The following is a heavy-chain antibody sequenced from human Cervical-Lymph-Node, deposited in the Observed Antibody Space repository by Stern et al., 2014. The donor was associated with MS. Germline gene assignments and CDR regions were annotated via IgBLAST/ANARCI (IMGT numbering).Heavy chain of an antibody. CDR2: ISGSGGST. Sequence: EVQLLESGGGLVQPGGSLRLSCAASGFTFSSYAMSWVRQAPGKGLEWVSAISGSGGSTYYADSVKGRFTISRDNSKNTLYLQMNSLRAEDTAVYYCARRTRGYSYGYADYWGQGTLVTVSS. V-gene: IGHV3-23*01. CDR1: GFTFSSYA. D-gene: IGHD5-18*01. CDR3: ARRTRGYSYGYADY. J-gene: IGHJ4*02.